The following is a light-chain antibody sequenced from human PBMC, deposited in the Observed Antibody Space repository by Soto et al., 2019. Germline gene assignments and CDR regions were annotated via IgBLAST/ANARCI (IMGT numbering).Light chain of an antibody. CDR2: GAS. CDR3: QQYGSSPFT. CDR1: QSVSSSY. Sequence: IVLTQSPGTLSLSPGERATLSCMASQSVSSSYLAWYQQKPGQAPRHLIYGASSRATGIPDRFNGSGSGTDFTLTISRLEPEDFAVYYCQQYGSSPFTFGPGTKVDIK. V-gene: IGKV3-20*01. J-gene: IGKJ3*01.